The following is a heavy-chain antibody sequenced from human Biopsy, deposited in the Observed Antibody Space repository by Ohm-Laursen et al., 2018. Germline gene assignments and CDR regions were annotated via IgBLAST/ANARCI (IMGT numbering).Heavy chain of an antibody. D-gene: IGHD2-8*01. CDR1: GFTVYNNY. Sequence: SLRLSCAAFGFTVYNNYMTWVRQAPGKGLEWVSSISASGNHIYYTDSVKGRFTVSRDNGKNSVYLQMNSLRVEDTAVYYCARDGEAKYCKHGVCPSDFWGQGTLVTVSS. V-gene: IGHV3-21*01. CDR3: ARDGEAKYCKHGVCPSDF. CDR2: ISASGNHI. J-gene: IGHJ4*02.